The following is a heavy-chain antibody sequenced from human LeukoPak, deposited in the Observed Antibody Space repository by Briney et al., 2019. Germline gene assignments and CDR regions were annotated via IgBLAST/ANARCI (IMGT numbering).Heavy chain of an antibody. V-gene: IGHV3-21*01. D-gene: IGHD5-24*01. Sequence: GGSLRLSCATSGFTFSSYSMNWVRQAPGKGLEWVSSISSSSSYIYYADSVKGRFTIPRDNAKNSLYLQMNSLGAEDTAVYYCARVGWLQPIDYWGQGTLVSVSS. J-gene: IGHJ4*02. CDR2: ISSSSSYI. CDR3: ARVGWLQPIDY. CDR1: GFTFSSYS.